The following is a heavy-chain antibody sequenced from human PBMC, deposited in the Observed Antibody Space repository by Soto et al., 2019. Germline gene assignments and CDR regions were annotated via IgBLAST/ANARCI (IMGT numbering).Heavy chain of an antibody. D-gene: IGHD6-19*01. J-gene: IGHJ6*02. CDR3: ARVGSSGWYEDYYYGMDV. V-gene: IGHV4-34*01. CDR2: VNHSGST. CDR1: GESFSGYY. Sequence: SETLSLTCAVYGESFSGYYWSWIRQPPGKGLEWIGEVNHSGSTNYSPSLNSRVTISVDTSKNQFSLRLSSATAADTAVYYCARVGSSGWYEDYYYGMDVWGQGTTVTVSS.